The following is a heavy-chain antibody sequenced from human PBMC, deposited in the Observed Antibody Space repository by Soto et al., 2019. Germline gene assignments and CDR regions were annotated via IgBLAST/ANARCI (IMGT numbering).Heavy chain of an antibody. Sequence: QVQLVESGGGVVQPGRSLRLSCAASGFTCRSYGMHWVRQTPGKGLEWVAGISYDGSNEYYADSVKGRFTISRDNSKNTLYLQTDSLKTEDTAVYYCAKWEDRGYGFAFDYWGQGTLVTVSS. D-gene: IGHD1-26*01. CDR3: AKWEDRGYGFAFDY. J-gene: IGHJ4*02. CDR1: GFTCRSYG. V-gene: IGHV3-30*18. CDR2: ISYDGSNE.